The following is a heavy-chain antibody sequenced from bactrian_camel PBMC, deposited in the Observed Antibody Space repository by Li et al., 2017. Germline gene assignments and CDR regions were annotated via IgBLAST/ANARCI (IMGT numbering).Heavy chain of an antibody. D-gene: IGHD6*01. CDR2: ISTGDRT. V-gene: IGHV3S55*01. CDR1: GYTYGRYC. CDR3: GADIETLVAADKRRVRADFGY. Sequence: HVQLVESGGGSVQAGGSLRLSCVASGYTYGRYCMGWFRLAPGKAREAVATISTGDRTDYADSVKGRFTISKDNAKKTVYLHMNNLKPEDTAMYYCGADIETLVAADKRRVRADFGYWGQGTQVTVS. J-gene: IGHJ6*01.